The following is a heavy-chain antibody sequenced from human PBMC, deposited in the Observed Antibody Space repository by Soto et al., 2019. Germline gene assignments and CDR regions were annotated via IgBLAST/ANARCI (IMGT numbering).Heavy chain of an antibody. CDR1: GGSFSGYY. Sequence: LSLTCAVYGGSFSGYYWSWIRQPPGKGLEWIGEINHSGSTNYNPSLKSRVTISVDTSKNQFSLKLSSVTAADTAVYYCASFPIVVVPAAMKAQHADFDYWGQGTLVTVSS. D-gene: IGHD2-2*01. V-gene: IGHV4-34*01. CDR3: ASFPIVVVPAAMKAQHADFDY. J-gene: IGHJ4*02. CDR2: INHSGST.